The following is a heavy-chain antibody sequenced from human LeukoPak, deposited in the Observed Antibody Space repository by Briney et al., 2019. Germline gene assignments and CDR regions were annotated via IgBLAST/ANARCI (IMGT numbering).Heavy chain of an antibody. Sequence: PSETLSLTCAVSGGSISSSNWWSWVRQPPGKGLEWIGEIFHSGSTNCNPSLKSRVTISVDKSKNQFSLKLRSVTAADTAVYYCARQLGSHYFDYWGQGTLVTVSS. J-gene: IGHJ4*02. V-gene: IGHV4-4*02. CDR2: IFHSGST. D-gene: IGHD7-27*01. CDR3: ARQLGSHYFDY. CDR1: GGSISSSNW.